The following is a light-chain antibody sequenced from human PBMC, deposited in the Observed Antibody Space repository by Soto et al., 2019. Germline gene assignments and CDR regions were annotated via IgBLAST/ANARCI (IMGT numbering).Light chain of an antibody. V-gene: IGLV2-14*01. CDR2: DVT. CDR3: TSYTTRGTHV. Sequence: QSVLTQPASVSGSPGQSIAISCTGTSSDVGTYDIVSWYQQHPGKVPKLIIYDVTIRPSGVSGRFSGSKSGNTAALTISGLQAEDEADYYCTSYTTRGTHVFGTGTKVTVL. J-gene: IGLJ1*01. CDR1: SSDVGTYDI.